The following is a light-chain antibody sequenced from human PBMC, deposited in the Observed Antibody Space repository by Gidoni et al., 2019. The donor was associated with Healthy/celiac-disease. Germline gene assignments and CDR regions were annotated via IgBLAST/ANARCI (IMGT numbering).Light chain of an antibody. CDR3: QQSYSTLLT. J-gene: IGKJ4*01. CDR2: AAS. CDR1: PSISSY. V-gene: IGKV1-39*01. Sequence: DIQMTQSPSTLSASVGDIVTITCRASPSISSYLNWYQQKPGNAPKLLIYAASSLQSGVPSRFSGSGSGTYFTLTISSRQPEDFATYYCQQSYSTLLTFGGGTKVEIK.